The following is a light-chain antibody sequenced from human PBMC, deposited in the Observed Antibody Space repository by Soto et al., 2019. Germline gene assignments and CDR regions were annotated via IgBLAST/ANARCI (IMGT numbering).Light chain of an antibody. V-gene: IGLV2-14*01. CDR3: SSYTTSTTLGVI. CDR2: DVS. J-gene: IGLJ2*01. Sequence: QSALTQPASVSGSPGQSITISCTGTSSDVGGYKYVSWYQQHPDKAPKLMIYDVSNRPSGVSNRFSGSKSGNTASLTISGLQAEDEDDYYCSSYTTSTTLGVIFGGGTKLTVL. CDR1: SSDVGGYKY.